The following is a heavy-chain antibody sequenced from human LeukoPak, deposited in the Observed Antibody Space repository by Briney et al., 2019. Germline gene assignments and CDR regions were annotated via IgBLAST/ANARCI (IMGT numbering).Heavy chain of an antibody. CDR2: IIPIFGTA. J-gene: IGHJ6*03. Sequence: WASVKVSCKASGGTFSSYAISWVRQAPGQGLEWMGGIIPIFGTANYAQKFQGRVTITADKSTSTAYMELSSLRSEDTAVYYCASSVIAADYYYYMDVWGKGTTVTVSS. V-gene: IGHV1-69*06. CDR3: ASSVIAADYYYYMDV. CDR1: GGTFSSYA. D-gene: IGHD6-13*01.